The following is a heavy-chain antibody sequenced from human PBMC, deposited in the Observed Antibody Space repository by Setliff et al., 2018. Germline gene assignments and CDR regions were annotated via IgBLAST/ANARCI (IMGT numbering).Heavy chain of an antibody. J-gene: IGHJ6*03. CDR2: IIHSGST. V-gene: IGHV4-34*12. CDR1: GGSFSGYY. D-gene: IGHD6-19*01. CDR3: AREQWLDPPGYYYMDV. Sequence: SETLSLTCAVYGGSFSGYYWSWIRQPPGKRLEWIGEIIHSGSTNYNPSLKSRVTISMDTSKNQFSLKVSSVTAADMAVYYCAREQWLDPPGYYYMDVWARGTTVTVSS.